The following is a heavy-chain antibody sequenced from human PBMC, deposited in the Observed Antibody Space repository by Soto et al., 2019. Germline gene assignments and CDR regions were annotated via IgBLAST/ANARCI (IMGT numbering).Heavy chain of an antibody. V-gene: IGHV3-21*01. J-gene: IGHJ5*02. D-gene: IGHD2-2*01. CDR1: GFTFSSYS. CDR3: ARDSMRDIVVVPTTFDP. Sequence: GGSLRLSCAASGFTFSSYSMNWVRQAPGKGLEWVSSISSSSSYIYYADSVKGRFTISRDNAKNSLYLQMNSLRAEDTAVYYCARDSMRDIVVVPTTFDPWGQGTLVTVSS. CDR2: ISSSSSYI.